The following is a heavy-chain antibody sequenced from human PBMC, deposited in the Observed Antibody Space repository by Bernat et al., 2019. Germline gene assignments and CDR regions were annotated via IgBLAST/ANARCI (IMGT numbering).Heavy chain of an antibody. CDR3: VKDIRGDEYSGSLGAFDM. J-gene: IGHJ3*02. CDR1: GFSFEDYA. D-gene: IGHD1-26*01. V-gene: IGHV3-9*01. CDR2: ISWSSGRI. Sequence: EVQLVESGGGLVQPGRSLRLSCAASGFSFEDYAMHWVRQAPGKGLEWVSGISWSSGRIVYADSVKGRFTISRDNAKNSLYLQMNSLRTEDTALYYCVKDIRGDEYSGSLGAFDMWGQGTMVTVSS.